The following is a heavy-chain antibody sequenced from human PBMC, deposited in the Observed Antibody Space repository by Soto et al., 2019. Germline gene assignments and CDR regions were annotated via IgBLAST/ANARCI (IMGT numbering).Heavy chain of an antibody. V-gene: IGHV4-39*01. CDR3: ERDSGWFDP. Sequence: SETLSLTCTVSGGSIRVSDYFWGWIRQPPGKALEWIASVYHSGSTYYNPSLKSRVTMSVETSNNRFALTLNSVTAADTAVYYCERDSGWFDPWGQGTLVT. CDR1: GGSIRVSDYF. D-gene: IGHD7-27*01. CDR2: VYHSGST. J-gene: IGHJ5*02.